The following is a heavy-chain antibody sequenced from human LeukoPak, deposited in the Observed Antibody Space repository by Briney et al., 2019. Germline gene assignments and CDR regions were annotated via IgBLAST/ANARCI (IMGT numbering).Heavy chain of an antibody. CDR3: AREGVSMVVTAVDY. CDR2: ISSSGSYI. Sequence: GGSLRLSCAASGFTFSSYSMNWVRQAPGKGLEWVSSISSSGSYIYYADSVKGRFTISRDNAKNSLYLQMNSLRAEDTAVYYCAREGVSMVVTAVDYWGQGTLDTVSS. CDR1: GFTFSSYS. D-gene: IGHD2-21*02. V-gene: IGHV3-21*01. J-gene: IGHJ4*02.